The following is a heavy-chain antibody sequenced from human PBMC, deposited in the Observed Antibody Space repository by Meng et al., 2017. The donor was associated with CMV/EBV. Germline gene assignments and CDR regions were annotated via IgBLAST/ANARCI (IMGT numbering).Heavy chain of an antibody. CDR2: IIPILGIA. CDR1: GGTFSSYA. V-gene: IGHV1-69*10. Sequence: SVKVSCKASGGTFSSYAISWVRQAPGQGLEWMEGIIPILGIANYAQKFQGRVTITADKSTSTAYMELSSLRSEDTAVYYCARDSKNILHSSSNPSTPYYYYYGMDVWGQGTTVTVSS. J-gene: IGHJ6*02. D-gene: IGHD6-6*01. CDR3: ARDSKNILHSSSNPSTPYYYYYGMDV.